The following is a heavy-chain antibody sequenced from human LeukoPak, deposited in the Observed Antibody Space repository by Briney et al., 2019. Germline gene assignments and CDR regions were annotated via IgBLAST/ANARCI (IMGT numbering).Heavy chain of an antibody. CDR3: VIGGGTEIEY. D-gene: IGHD1-1*01. J-gene: IGHJ4*02. CDR1: GGSLSYYY. Sequence: SETLSLTCGVHGGSLSYYYWSWIRQPPGKGLEWIGEINHSGSTNYNPSLKSRVTISVDTSKNQFSLNLNSVTAADTAVYYCVIGGGTEIEYWGQGTLVTVSS. V-gene: IGHV4-34*01. CDR2: INHSGST.